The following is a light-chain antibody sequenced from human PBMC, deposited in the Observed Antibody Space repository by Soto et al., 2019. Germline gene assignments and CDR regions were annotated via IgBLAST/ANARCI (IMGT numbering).Light chain of an antibody. CDR1: SSNIGSNY. V-gene: IGLV1-47*01. CDR3: AAWDDSLGGHAV. J-gene: IGLJ2*01. Sequence: QSVLTQPPSASGTPGQRVIISCSGSSSNIGSNYVYWYQQLPGTAPNLLIYTNNQRPSGVPDRFSGSKSGTSASLAISGLRSEDEADYYCAAWDDSLGGHAVFGGGTKLTVL. CDR2: TNN.